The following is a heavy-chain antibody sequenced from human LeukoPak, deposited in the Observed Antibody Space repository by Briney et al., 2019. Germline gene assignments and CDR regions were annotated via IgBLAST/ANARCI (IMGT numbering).Heavy chain of an antibody. D-gene: IGHD1-26*01. CDR3: ARERWERSGHNWFDP. CDR1: GYTFTSYG. J-gene: IGHJ5*02. V-gene: IGHV1-18*01. CDR2: ISAYNGNT. Sequence: GASVKVSCKASGYTFTSYGISWVRQAPGQGLEWMGWISAYNGNTNYAQKLQGRVTMTTDTSTSTAYMELRSLRSDDTAVYYCARERWERSGHNWFDPWGQGTLVTVSS.